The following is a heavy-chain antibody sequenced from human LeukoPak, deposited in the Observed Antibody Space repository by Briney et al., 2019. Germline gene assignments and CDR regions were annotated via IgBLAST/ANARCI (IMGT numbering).Heavy chain of an antibody. D-gene: IGHD5-18*01. V-gene: IGHV3-74*01. CDR1: GFTFSNYW. CDR2: INMDGSIT. J-gene: IGHJ3*02. Sequence: QAGGSLRLSCAASGFTFSNYWMHWVRHAPGKGLVWVSRINMDGSITSYADSVKGRFIISRDNAKSTLYLQMNSLRAEDTAVYYCARDFADTAMVFAIWGQGTMVTVSS. CDR3: ARDFADTAMVFAI.